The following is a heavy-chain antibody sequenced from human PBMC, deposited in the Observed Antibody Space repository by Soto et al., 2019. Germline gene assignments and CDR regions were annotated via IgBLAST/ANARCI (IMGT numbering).Heavy chain of an antibody. CDR1: GGSITTWNFS. Sequence: SETLSLTCTVSGGSITTWNFSWSWIRQPPGKGPECIGYIHPNGTTDYNPSLNRRVTMSVDRSKNQFSLKLSYVTAADTAVYYCARQRPTDGRWEFANYYGMDVWGQGTPVTVSS. V-gene: IGHV4-30-2*01. D-gene: IGHD1-26*01. J-gene: IGHJ6*02. CDR2: IHPNGTT. CDR3: ARQRPTDGRWEFANYYGMDV.